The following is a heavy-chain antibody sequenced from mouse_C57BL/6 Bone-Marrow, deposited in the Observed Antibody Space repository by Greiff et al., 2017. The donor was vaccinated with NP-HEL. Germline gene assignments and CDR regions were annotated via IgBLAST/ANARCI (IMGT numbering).Heavy chain of an antibody. CDR3: ARGGYYPAWFAY. V-gene: IGHV1-55*01. Sequence: QVQLQQPGAELVKPGASVKMSCKASGYTFTSYWITWVKQRPGQGLEWIGDIYPGSGSTNYNEKFKSKATLTVDTSSSTAYMPLSSLTSEDAAVYYCARGGYYPAWFAYWGQGTLVTVSA. D-gene: IGHD1-1*02. CDR2: IYPGSGST. J-gene: IGHJ3*01. CDR1: GYTFTSYW.